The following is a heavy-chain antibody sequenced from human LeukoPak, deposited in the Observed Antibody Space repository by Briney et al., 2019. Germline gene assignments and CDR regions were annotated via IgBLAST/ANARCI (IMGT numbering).Heavy chain of an antibody. CDR2: ISGSGGST. CDR1: GFTFSSYA. CDR3: AKEGSSGYSPPLDY. Sequence: SGGSLRLSCAASGFTFSSYAMSWVRQAPGKGLEWVSAISGSGGSTYYADSVKGRFTISRDNAKNSLYLQMNSLRAEDTALYYCAKEGSSGYSPPLDYWGQGTLVTVSS. V-gene: IGHV3-23*01. D-gene: IGHD3-22*01. J-gene: IGHJ4*02.